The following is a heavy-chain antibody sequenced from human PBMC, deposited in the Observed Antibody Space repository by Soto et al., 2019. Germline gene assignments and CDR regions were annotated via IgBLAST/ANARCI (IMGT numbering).Heavy chain of an antibody. V-gene: IGHV4-30-2*01. Sequence: SETLSLTCAVSGGSISSGGYSWSWIRQPPGKGLEWIGYIYHSGSTYYNPSLKSRVTISVDRSKNQFSLKLSSVTAADTTVYYCASSYYDFWSGYRGGFDYWGQGTLVTVSS. D-gene: IGHD3-3*01. J-gene: IGHJ4*02. CDR1: GGSISSGGYS. CDR2: IYHSGST. CDR3: ASSYYDFWSGYRGGFDY.